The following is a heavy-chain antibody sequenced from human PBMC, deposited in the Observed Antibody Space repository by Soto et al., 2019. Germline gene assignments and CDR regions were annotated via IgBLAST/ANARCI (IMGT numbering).Heavy chain of an antibody. Sequence: GGSLRLSCAASGFTFSSYGMHWVRQAPGKGLEWVAVISYDGSNKYYADSVKGRFTISRDNSKNTLYLQMNSLRAEDTAVYYCAKDWSHYYDSSGFSDYWGQGTLDTVSS. J-gene: IGHJ4*02. CDR1: GFTFSSYG. V-gene: IGHV3-30*18. D-gene: IGHD3-22*01. CDR2: ISYDGSNK. CDR3: AKDWSHYYDSSGFSDY.